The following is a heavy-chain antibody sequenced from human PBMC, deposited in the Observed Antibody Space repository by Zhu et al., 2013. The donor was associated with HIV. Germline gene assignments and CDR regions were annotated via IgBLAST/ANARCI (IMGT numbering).Heavy chain of an antibody. J-gene: IGHJ6*02. CDR3: ARRGYSYSNYVYYYYGMDV. CDR2: IIPIFGTA. Sequence: QVQLVQSGAEVKKPGSSVKVSCKASGGTFSSYAISWVRQAPGQGLEWMGGIIPIFGTANYAQKFQGRVTITADESTSTAYMELSSLRSEDTAVYYCARRGYSYSNYVYYYYGMDVWGQGTTVTVSS. D-gene: IGHD4-4*01. CDR1: GGTFSSYA. V-gene: IGHV1-69*01.